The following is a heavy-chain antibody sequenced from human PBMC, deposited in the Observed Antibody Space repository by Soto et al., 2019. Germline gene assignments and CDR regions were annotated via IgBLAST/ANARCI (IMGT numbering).Heavy chain of an antibody. J-gene: IGHJ6*03. CDR2: IYYSGST. D-gene: IGHD1-1*01. CDR3: ARLPDYGTGYYYMDV. Sequence: SETLSLTCTVSGGSISSYYWSWIRQPPGKGLEWIGYIYYSGSTNYNPSLKSRVTISVDTSKNQFSLKLSSVTAADTAVYYCARLPDYGTGYYYMDVWGKGTTVTVSS. CDR1: GGSISSYY. V-gene: IGHV4-59*01.